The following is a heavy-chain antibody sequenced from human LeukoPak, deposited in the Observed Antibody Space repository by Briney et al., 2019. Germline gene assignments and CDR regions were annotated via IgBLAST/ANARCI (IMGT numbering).Heavy chain of an antibody. CDR1: GFTFSSYT. CDR2: ISSSSSTI. V-gene: IGHV3-48*02. Sequence: GESLNISCAASGFTFSSYTMNWVRQAPGKGLEWVSHISSSSSTIYYADSVRGRFTISRDNAKNSLYLQMNSLRDEDTAVYYCARAYGAFDVWGQGTMVTVSS. CDR3: ARAYGAFDV. J-gene: IGHJ3*01. D-gene: IGHD2-8*01.